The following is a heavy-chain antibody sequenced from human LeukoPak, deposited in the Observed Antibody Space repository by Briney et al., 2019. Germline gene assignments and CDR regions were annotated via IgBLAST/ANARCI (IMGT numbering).Heavy chain of an antibody. J-gene: IGHJ3*01. V-gene: IGHV4-59*08. CDR1: TSHYF. CDR3: ASMGFKYGNVFDF. Sequence: SETLSVTCTVSTSHYFWGWVRQPPGKGLEWIGNVFYSGGTSYNPSLESRVTISEDKSKNQISLTLTSVTAADTATYYCASMGFKYGNVFDFWGLGTMVTVSS. D-gene: IGHD2/OR15-2a*01. CDR2: VFYSGGT.